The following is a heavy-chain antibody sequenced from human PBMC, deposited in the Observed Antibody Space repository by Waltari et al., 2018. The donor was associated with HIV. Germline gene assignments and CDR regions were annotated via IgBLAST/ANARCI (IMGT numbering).Heavy chain of an antibody. CDR1: GFTFSDAW. CDR3: NSLDETGHY. V-gene: IGHV3-15*01. D-gene: IGHD2-15*01. Sequence: EVQLVESGGGLAKPGGSLRLSCAASGFTFSDAWMNWVRQAPGKGLEWLGRIKSKADGGTTDYAGTVAGRFTISRDDLRKTLYLQMNSLKSEDTAVYYCNSLDETGHYWGQGILVTVSA. J-gene: IGHJ4*02. CDR2: IKSKADGGTT.